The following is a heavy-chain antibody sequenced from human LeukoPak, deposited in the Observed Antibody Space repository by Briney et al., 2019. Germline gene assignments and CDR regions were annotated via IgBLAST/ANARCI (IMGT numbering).Heavy chain of an antibody. CDR1: GYTFTSYG. J-gene: IGHJ6*02. CDR2: ISAYNGNT. D-gene: IGHD5-18*01. V-gene: IGHV1-18*01. CDR3: ARDTAMATDYYYGMDV. Sequence: GASVKVSCKASGYTFTSYGISWVRQAPGQGLEWMGWISAYNGNTNYAQKLQGRVTMTTDTSTSTAYMELRSLRSDDTAVYYCARDTAMATDYYYGMDVWGQGTTVTVSS.